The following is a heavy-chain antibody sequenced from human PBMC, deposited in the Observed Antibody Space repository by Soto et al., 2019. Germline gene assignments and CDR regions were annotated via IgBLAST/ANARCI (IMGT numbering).Heavy chain of an antibody. Sequence: QVQLVESGGGVVQPGRSLRLSCAASGFTFSSYGMHWVRQAPGKGLEWVAVIWYDGSNKYYADSVKGRFTISRDNSKNPLYLKMNSLRAEDTVVYYCARDGITPLTGYSSGWYLGYWGQGTLVTVSS. V-gene: IGHV3-33*01. D-gene: IGHD6-19*01. CDR3: ARDGITPLTGYSSGWYLGY. J-gene: IGHJ4*02. CDR2: IWYDGSNK. CDR1: GFTFSSYG.